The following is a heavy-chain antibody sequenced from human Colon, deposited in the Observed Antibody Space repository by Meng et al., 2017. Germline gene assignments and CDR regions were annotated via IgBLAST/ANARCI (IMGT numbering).Heavy chain of an antibody. CDR1: GFNLRGSW. CDR3: ARDGPMVGATIDY. Sequence: VVSGVWLVQSGGSLGLSCAASGFNLRGSWMHWVPQVPGKGLVWVSRINPDGSSITYADSVKGRFTISRDNAKNTLYLQMNSLRAEDTALYYCARDGPMVGATIDYWGQGTLVTVSS. J-gene: IGHJ4*02. D-gene: IGHD1-26*01. V-gene: IGHV3-74*01. CDR2: INPDGSSI.